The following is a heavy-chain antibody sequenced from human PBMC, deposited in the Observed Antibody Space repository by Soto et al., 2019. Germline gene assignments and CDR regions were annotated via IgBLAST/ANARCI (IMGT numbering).Heavy chain of an antibody. CDR2: INHSGST. Sequence: SETLSLTCAVYGGSFSGYYWSWIRQPPGKGLEWIGEINHSGSTNYNPSLKSRVTISVDTSKNQFSLKLSSVTAADTAVYYCARTIRGYSYGVIDYWGQGTLVTVSS. V-gene: IGHV4-34*01. CDR1: GGSFSGYY. CDR3: ARTIRGYSYGVIDY. J-gene: IGHJ4*02. D-gene: IGHD5-18*01.